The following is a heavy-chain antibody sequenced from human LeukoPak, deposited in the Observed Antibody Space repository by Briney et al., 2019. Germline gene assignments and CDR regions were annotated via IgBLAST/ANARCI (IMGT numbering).Heavy chain of an antibody. CDR1: GFTFSNYW. CDR2: VNQDGSER. Sequence: GSLRLSCAASGFTFSNYWMPWVRQAPGKGLEWVANVNQDGSERYYVNSVRGRFTISRDNAKNSLDLQMNSLRAEDTALYFCAKANAMDVWGQGTTVTVSS. J-gene: IGHJ6*02. V-gene: IGHV3-7*01. CDR3: AKANAMDV.